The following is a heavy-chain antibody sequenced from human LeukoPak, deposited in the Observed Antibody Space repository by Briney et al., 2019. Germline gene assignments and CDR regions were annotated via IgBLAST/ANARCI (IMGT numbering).Heavy chain of an antibody. CDR3: AREKGLVHCSGGSCQAGGTMDV. J-gene: IGHJ6*04. V-gene: IGHV3-30*04. Sequence: PGGSLRLSCAASGFTFSNYAMHWVRQAPGKGLEWVAVISYDGSDKYFAYSVKGRFTISRDNSKNTLYLQINSLRAEDTAVYYCAREKGLVHCSGGSCQAGGTMDVWGKGTTVTVSS. CDR1: GFTFSNYA. CDR2: ISYDGSDK. D-gene: IGHD2-15*01.